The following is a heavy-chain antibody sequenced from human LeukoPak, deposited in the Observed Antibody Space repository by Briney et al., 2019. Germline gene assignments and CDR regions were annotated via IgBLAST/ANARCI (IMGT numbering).Heavy chain of an antibody. J-gene: IGHJ4*02. CDR3: ARHGPGYSSVFDY. CDR1: GGSITNYY. Sequence: SETLSLTSTVSGGSITNYYWSWIRQPPGKGLEWIGYLYYTGSTNYNPSLKSRVTISVDMSKNQFSLKLRSMTAADTAVYYCARHGPGYSSVFDYWGQGTLVTVSS. V-gene: IGHV4-59*08. D-gene: IGHD6-19*01. CDR2: LYYTGST.